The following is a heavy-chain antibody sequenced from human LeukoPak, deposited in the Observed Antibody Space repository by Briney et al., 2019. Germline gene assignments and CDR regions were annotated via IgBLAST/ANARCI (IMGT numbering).Heavy chain of an antibody. CDR1: GGTFSSYA. D-gene: IGHD5-18*01. V-gene: IGHV1-69*05. J-gene: IGHJ5*02. Sequence: SVKVSCKASGGTFSSYAISWVRQAPGQGLEWMGGIIPIFGTANYAQKFQGRVTITMDESTSTAYMELSSLRSEDTAVYYCARGVDVDTAMVVRYNWFDPWGQGTLVTVSS. CDR2: IIPIFGTA. CDR3: ARGVDVDTAMVVRYNWFDP.